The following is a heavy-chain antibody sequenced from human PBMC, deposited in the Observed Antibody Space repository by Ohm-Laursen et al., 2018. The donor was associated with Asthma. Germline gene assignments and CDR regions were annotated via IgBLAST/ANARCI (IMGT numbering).Heavy chain of an antibody. CDR3: AREPITEWKPTHFDI. CDR1: GFTFSSYN. J-gene: IGHJ3*02. D-gene: IGHD1-14*01. Sequence: GSLRLSCTASGFTFSSYNMNWVRQAPGKGLEWVSSISSSSSYIYYADSVKGRFTISRDNAKNSLYLQMNSLRAEDTAVYYCAREPITEWKPTHFDIWGQGTMVTVSS. V-gene: IGHV3-21*01. CDR2: ISSSSSYI.